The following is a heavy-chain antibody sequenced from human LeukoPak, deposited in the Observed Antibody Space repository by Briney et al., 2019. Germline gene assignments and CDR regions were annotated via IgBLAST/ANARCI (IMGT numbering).Heavy chain of an antibody. D-gene: IGHD3-9*01. J-gene: IGHJ6*02. CDR1: GFTFVDYA. CDR2: ISGDGGST. Sequence: GGSLRLSCAASGFTFVDYAMHWVRRAPGKGLEWVPLISGDGGSTYHADSVRGRFTISRDNSKNSLYLQMNNLRAEDTALYYCAKDRYDILTGIHYYGMDVWGQGTTVTVSS. CDR3: AKDRYDILTGIHYYGMDV. V-gene: IGHV3-43*02.